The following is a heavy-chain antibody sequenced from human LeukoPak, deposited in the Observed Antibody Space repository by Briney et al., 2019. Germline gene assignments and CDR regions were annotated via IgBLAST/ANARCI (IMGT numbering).Heavy chain of an antibody. J-gene: IGHJ4*02. Sequence: GGPLRLSCTASGFSFSGHWMHWARQLPGKGLVWVSRISPTGSTTSYADSVKGRFTVSRDNAKNTLYLQVNNLRAEDTAVYYCARGPNSNWSGLDFWGQGTLLTVSS. CDR1: GFSFSGHW. CDR2: ISPTGSTT. D-gene: IGHD6-6*01. CDR3: ARGPNSNWSGLDF. V-gene: IGHV3-74*01.